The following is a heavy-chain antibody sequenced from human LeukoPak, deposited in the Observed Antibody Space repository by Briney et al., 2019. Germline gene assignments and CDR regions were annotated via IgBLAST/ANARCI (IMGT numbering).Heavy chain of an antibody. V-gene: IGHV3-53*01. J-gene: IGHJ4*02. CDR3: ANYDTTGFYSDQ. D-gene: IGHD3-22*01. CDR2: LYSDGTT. CDR1: GLTVSSNY. Sequence: GGSLRLSCSASGLTVSSNYMSWVRQAPGKGLEWVSLLYSDGTTYYADSVRGRFAISRDNSKNTLYLQMFSLRAEDTAMYYCANYDTTGFYSDQWGQGTLVTVSS.